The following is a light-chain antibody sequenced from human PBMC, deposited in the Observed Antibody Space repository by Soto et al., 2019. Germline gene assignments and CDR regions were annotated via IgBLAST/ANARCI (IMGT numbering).Light chain of an antibody. J-gene: IGKJ3*01. V-gene: IGKV3-15*01. CDR3: QQYNNWTPFT. CDR2: GAS. Sequence: EIVMTQSPATLSVSPGETATLSCRASQSVSSNLAWYQQKPGQAPRLLIYGASTRATGVPARFSGSGSGTEVTLTISSLQSEDFAVYYYQQYNNWTPFTFGPGTKVDIK. CDR1: QSVSSN.